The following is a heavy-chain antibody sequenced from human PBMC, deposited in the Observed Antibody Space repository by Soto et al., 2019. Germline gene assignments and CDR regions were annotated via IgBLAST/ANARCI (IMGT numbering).Heavy chain of an antibody. D-gene: IGHD1-26*01. V-gene: IGHV3-49*04. Sequence: PGESLRLSCTASGFTFADYAMSWVRQAPGKGLEWLGFIKSKAFGGTTHYDLSVTGRFTISRDDSKSIAYLQMDSLKTEDTGLYYCSTRVSTEDYWGQGTLVTVSS. CDR1: GFTFADYA. CDR3: STRVSTEDY. CDR2: IKSKAFGGTT. J-gene: IGHJ4*02.